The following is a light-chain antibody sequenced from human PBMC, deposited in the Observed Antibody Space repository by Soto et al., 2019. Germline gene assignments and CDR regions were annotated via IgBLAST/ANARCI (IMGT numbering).Light chain of an antibody. CDR3: QQASRFPLT. CDR2: SAA. Sequence: DIQMTQSPSSVSASVGDRVTITCRASQGISSWLVWYQQKPGKAPKLLISSAATLQTGVPSRFSGSGSGTDFTLTISSLQPEDFATYYCQQASRFPLTFVGGTKVEIQ. V-gene: IGKV1-12*01. CDR1: QGISSW. J-gene: IGKJ4*01.